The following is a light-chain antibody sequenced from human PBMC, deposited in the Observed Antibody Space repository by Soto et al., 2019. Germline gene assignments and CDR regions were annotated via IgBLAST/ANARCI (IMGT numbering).Light chain of an antibody. CDR2: GVS. CDR3: QQYSDWPPDYT. Sequence: EIVMTQSPATLSVSPGEGVTLSCRASQNVATKLAWYQQKPGQAPRLLIFGVSNRASGVPASFTGSGSGTDFSRTISSLESEDFALYYRQQYSDWPPDYTFGQGNKLEI. V-gene: IGKV3-15*01. J-gene: IGKJ2*01. CDR1: QNVATK.